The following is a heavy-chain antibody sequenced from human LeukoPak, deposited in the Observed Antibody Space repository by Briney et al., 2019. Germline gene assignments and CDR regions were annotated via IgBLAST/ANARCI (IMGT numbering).Heavy chain of an antibody. CDR3: ARGGVLRFLEHLDY. Sequence: ASVKVSCKASGDTFSSYYMHWVRQAPGQGLEWMGIINPSGGSTTYAQKFQGRVTMTRDASTSTVYMELSSLRSEDTAVYYCARGGVLRFLEHLDYWGQGTLVTVSS. CDR1: GDTFSSYY. D-gene: IGHD3-3*01. J-gene: IGHJ4*02. V-gene: IGHV1-46*01. CDR2: INPSGGST.